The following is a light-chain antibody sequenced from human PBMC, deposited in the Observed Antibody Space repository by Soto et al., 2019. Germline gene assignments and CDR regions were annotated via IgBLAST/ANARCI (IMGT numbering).Light chain of an antibody. Sequence: DIRMTQSPSTLSASIGDRVTITYRASQSISNWVAWYQQKPGEAPKVVIYDASTLAGGVPSRFSGSASGTEYTLTISSLQPDDFATYYCQHYNGYFGQGTKLEIK. CDR2: DAS. CDR1: QSISNW. CDR3: QHYNGY. V-gene: IGKV1-5*01. J-gene: IGKJ2*01.